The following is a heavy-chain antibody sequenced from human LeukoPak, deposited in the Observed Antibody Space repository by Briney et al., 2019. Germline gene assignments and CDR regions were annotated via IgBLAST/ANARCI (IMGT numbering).Heavy chain of an antibody. CDR3: ARVRDYPPYYYYGMDV. CDR2: IYHSGST. CDR1: GYSINSGYY. Sequence: SETLSLTCTVSGYSINSGYYWGWIRQPPGKGLEWIGSIYHSGSTYYNPSLKSRATISVDTSKNQFSLKLSSVTAADTAVYYCARVRDYPPYYYYGMDVWGQGTTVTVSS. D-gene: IGHD4-11*01. V-gene: IGHV4-38-2*02. J-gene: IGHJ6*02.